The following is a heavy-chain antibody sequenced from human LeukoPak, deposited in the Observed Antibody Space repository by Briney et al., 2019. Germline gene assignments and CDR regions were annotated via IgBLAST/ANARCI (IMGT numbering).Heavy chain of an antibody. V-gene: IGHV4-61*02. D-gene: IGHD1-26*01. CDR1: GGSITNGGYY. J-gene: IGHJ4*02. Sequence: PSETLSLTCTVSGGSITNGGYYWSWIRQPAGKGLEWIGRIYTTGNTNYNPSLKSRVTISLDTSKNQFSLKLSSVSAEDTALYYCARERLGGSYYRPVDYWGQGSLVIVSS. CDR3: ARERLGGSYYRPVDY. CDR2: IYTTGNT.